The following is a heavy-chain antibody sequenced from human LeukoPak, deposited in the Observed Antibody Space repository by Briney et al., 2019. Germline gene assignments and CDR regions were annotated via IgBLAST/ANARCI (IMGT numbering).Heavy chain of an antibody. Sequence: PGGSLRLSCAASGFTFGTYWISWVRQAPGKGLEWVANIKGDGSDKNYVDSVKGRFTISRDNAKNSLSLQMNSLRAEDTAVYYCARPSDTENYWRAFDYWGQGTLVSVSS. CDR2: IKGDGSDK. J-gene: IGHJ4*02. V-gene: IGHV3-7*01. D-gene: IGHD5-18*01. CDR3: ARPSDTENYWRAFDY. CDR1: GFTFGTYW.